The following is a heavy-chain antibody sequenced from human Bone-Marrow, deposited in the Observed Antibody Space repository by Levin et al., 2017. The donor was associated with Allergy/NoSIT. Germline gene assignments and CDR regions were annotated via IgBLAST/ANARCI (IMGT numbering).Heavy chain of an antibody. D-gene: IGHD6-13*01. CDR3: AKVDSSSWNPPEYYFDC. J-gene: IGHJ4*02. CDR2: IYYGGRT. V-gene: IGHV4-59*11. CDR1: GASLTSHY. Sequence: TSETLSLTCTVSGASLTSHYWSWIRQSPGKGLEWIGFIYYGGRTNYNPSLKSRVRISVDTSKNQFSLRLATVTAADTAVYYCAKVDSSSWNPPEYYFDCWGQGALVAVSS.